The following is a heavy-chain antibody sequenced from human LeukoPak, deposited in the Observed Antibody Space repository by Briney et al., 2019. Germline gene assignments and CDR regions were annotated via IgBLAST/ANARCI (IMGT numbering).Heavy chain of an antibody. CDR3: AKGRGTSGYFDY. D-gene: IGHD3-16*01. Sequence: PGGSLRLSCAASGFTFSSYSMNWVRQAPGKGLEWVSGITAGGDRTYYADSVKGRFTISRDNSKNTLFLQVNSLGAEDTAIYYCAKGRGTSGYFDYWGQGALVTVSS. CDR2: ITAGGDRT. V-gene: IGHV3-23*01. CDR1: GFTFSSYS. J-gene: IGHJ4*02.